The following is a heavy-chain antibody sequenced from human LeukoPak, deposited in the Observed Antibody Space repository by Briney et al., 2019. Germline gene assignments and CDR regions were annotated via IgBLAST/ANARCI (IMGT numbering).Heavy chain of an antibody. CDR2: FYYSGST. V-gene: IGHV4-39*01. D-gene: IGHD2-2*01. Sequence: PSETLSLTCTVSGGSISSSSYYWGWILQPPGRGLEWIGSFYYSGSTYYNPSLRSRVTISVDTSKNQFSLRLSSVTATDTAVYYCARRLARTEDYWGQGTLVTVSS. CDR3: ARRLARTEDY. J-gene: IGHJ4*02. CDR1: GGSISSSSYY.